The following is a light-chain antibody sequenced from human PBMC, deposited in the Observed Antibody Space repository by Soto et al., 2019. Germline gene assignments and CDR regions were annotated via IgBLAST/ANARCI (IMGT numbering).Light chain of an antibody. CDR3: QKYYSTPWT. Sequence: DIVMTQSPDSLAGSLGERATINCKSSQSVLYRSDNKNYLAWYQHKPGQPPQLLIYWASTRESGVPDRFSGSGSGTDFTLTISSLQAEDVAVYYSQKYYSTPWTFGQGTKVEIK. CDR1: QSVLYRSDNKNY. J-gene: IGKJ1*01. CDR2: WAS. V-gene: IGKV4-1*01.